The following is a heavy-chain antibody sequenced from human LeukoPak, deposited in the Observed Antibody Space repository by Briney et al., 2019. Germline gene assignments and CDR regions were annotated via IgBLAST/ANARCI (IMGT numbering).Heavy chain of an antibody. J-gene: IGHJ5*02. CDR2: MCPGDSDS. V-gene: IGHV5-51*01. D-gene: IGHD2-2*01. Sequence: GEALKISCKGSGYAFSSYWIGWVRQMPGQGLGWMGIMCPGDSDSRYSPSFQGQVTISADNSITTAYLQWSSLKASDTAMYYCARVPTSSEGWFDPWGQGTLVTVSS. CDR1: GYAFSSYW. CDR3: ARVPTSSEGWFDP.